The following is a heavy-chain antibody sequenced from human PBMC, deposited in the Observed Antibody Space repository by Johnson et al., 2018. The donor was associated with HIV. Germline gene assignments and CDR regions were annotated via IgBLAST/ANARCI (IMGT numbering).Heavy chain of an antibody. Sequence: QVLLVESGGGLVQPGGSLRLSCAASGFTFSSYAMHWVRQAPGKGLEWVAVISYDGSNKYYADSVKGRFTISRENAKNSLYLQMNSLRPEDTAMYYCARDGYYDSGSDPLDIWGQGTMVTVSS. D-gene: IGHD3-10*01. J-gene: IGHJ3*02. CDR1: GFTFSSYA. V-gene: IGHV3-30*04. CDR2: ISYDGSNK. CDR3: ARDGYYDSGSDPLDI.